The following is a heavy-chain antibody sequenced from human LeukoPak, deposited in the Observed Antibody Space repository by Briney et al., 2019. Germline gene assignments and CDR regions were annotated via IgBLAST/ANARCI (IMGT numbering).Heavy chain of an antibody. J-gene: IGHJ3*02. V-gene: IGHV4-59*01. D-gene: IGHD7-27*01. Sequence: SETLSLTCSVSGGSINNYYWGWIRRPPGRGLEYIGHIYYTGKTDYNPSFKSRVTMSVDTSKNQLSLKLHFLTAADTAVYYCARGALGAFDIWGQGTMVTVSS. CDR2: IYYTGKT. CDR3: ARGALGAFDI. CDR1: GGSINNYY.